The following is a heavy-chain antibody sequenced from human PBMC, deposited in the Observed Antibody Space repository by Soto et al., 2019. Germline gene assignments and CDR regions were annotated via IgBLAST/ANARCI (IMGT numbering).Heavy chain of an antibody. D-gene: IGHD3-22*01. CDR3: ARGQLTMIVVVNPNFDL. J-gene: IGHJ2*01. CDR1: GYTFTSYY. Sequence: QVQLVQSGAEVKKPGASVKVSCKASGYTFTSYYMHWVRQAPGQGLEWMGIINPSGGSTSYAQKFQGRVTMSRDTSPSTVYMELSSLRSEDTAVYYCARGQLTMIVVVNPNFDLGGRGTLVTVSS. V-gene: IGHV1-46*01. CDR2: INPSGGST.